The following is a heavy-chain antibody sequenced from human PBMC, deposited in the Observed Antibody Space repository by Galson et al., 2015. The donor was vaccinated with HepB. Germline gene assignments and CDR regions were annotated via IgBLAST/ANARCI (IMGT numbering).Heavy chain of an antibody. J-gene: IGHJ5*02. V-gene: IGHV3-66*01. CDR1: GFTVSSNY. Sequence: SLRLSCAASGFTVSSNYMSWVRQAPGKGLEWVSVIYSGGSTYYADSVKGRFTISRDNSKNTLYLQMNSLRAEDTAVYYCAREVPDSSGYLWFDPWGQGTLVTVSS. D-gene: IGHD3-22*01. CDR3: AREVPDSSGYLWFDP. CDR2: IYSGGST.